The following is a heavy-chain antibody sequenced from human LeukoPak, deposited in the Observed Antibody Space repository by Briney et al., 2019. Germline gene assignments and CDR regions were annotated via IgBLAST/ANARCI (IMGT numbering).Heavy chain of an antibody. CDR2: ISSNGGST. V-gene: IGHV3-64*01. CDR1: GFTFSSYP. Sequence: PGGSLRLSCAASGFTFSSYPTHWVCQAPGKGLEYVSAISSNGGSTYYANSVKGRFTISRDNSKNTLYLQMGSLRAEDMAVYYCARGEVDTAMALRNWGQGTLVTVSS. D-gene: IGHD5-18*01. J-gene: IGHJ4*02. CDR3: ARGEVDTAMALRN.